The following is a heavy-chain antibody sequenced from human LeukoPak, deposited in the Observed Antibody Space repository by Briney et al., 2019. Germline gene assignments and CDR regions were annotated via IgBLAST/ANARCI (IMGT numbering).Heavy chain of an antibody. Sequence: ASVKVSCKASGYTFTSYDINWVRQATGQGREWMGWMNPNSGYTGYAQKFQGRVTITRNTSISTAYVELSSLRSDDTAVYYCARGQLRLRHRGFDPWGQGTLVTVSS. V-gene: IGHV1-8*01. CDR3: ARGQLRLRHRGFDP. CDR2: MNPNSGYT. J-gene: IGHJ5*02. D-gene: IGHD4-17*01. CDR1: GYTFTSYD.